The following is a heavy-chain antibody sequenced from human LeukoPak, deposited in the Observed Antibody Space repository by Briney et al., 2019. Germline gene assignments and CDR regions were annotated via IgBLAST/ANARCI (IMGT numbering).Heavy chain of an antibody. D-gene: IGHD3-22*01. J-gene: IGHJ4*02. CDR3: ARRYYYDSSGYPSYYFDY. V-gene: IGHV4-59*08. CDR1: GGSISSYY. Sequence: SETLSLTCTVSGGSISSYYWSWIRQPPGKGLEWIGYIYYSGSTNYNPSLKSRVTISVDTSKNQFSLKLSSVTAADTAVYYCARRYYYDSSGYPSYYFDYWGQGTLVTVSS. CDR2: IYYSGST.